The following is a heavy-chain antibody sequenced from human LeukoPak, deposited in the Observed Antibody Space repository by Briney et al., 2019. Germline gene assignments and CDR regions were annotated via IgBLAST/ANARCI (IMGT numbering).Heavy chain of an antibody. Sequence: GGSLRLSCAASGFTFSNYWMHWVRQAPGKGLVWVSRINSDGNRTNYADFVKGRFTISRDNAKNTLYVQINSLRAEDTAVYYCARGPMVRTNLFDYWGQGTLVTVSS. CDR1: GFTFSNYW. CDR2: INSDGNRT. CDR3: ARGPMVRTNLFDY. J-gene: IGHJ4*02. D-gene: IGHD3-10*01. V-gene: IGHV3-74*01.